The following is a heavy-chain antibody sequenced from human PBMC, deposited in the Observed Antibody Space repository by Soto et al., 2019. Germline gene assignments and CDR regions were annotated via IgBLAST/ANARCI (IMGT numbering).Heavy chain of an antibody. CDR1: GFTFTSSA. Sequence: SLEVSCKXSGFTFTSSAVQWVRQARGQRLEWIGWIVVGSGNTNYAQKFQERVTITRDMSTSTAYMELSSLRSEDTAVYYCAASLVAPYSVDSSGYYYEDYWGQGTLVTVSS. CDR2: IVVGSGNT. J-gene: IGHJ4*02. CDR3: AASLVAPYSVDSSGYYYEDY. D-gene: IGHD3-22*01. V-gene: IGHV1-58*01.